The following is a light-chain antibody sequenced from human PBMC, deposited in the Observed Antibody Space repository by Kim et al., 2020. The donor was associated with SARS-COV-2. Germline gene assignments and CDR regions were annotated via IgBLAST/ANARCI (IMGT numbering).Light chain of an antibody. J-gene: IGLJ2*01. CDR3: ATWDDSLHGVV. Sequence: ELTQPPSASGTPGQRVAISCSGSSTNIGINVVHWYQQLPGTAPKLLIFNNNQRPSGVPDRFSGSKSGTSASLAISGLQSEDEADYYCATWDDSLHGVVSGGGTQLTVL. V-gene: IGLV1-44*01. CDR2: NNN. CDR1: STNIGINV.